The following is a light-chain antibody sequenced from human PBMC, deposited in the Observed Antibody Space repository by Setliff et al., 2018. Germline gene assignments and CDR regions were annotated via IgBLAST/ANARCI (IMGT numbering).Light chain of an antibody. V-gene: IGLV2-8*01. Sequence: QSVLTQPPSASGSPGQSVAISCTGTSRDVGGFNFVSWYQQHPGKAPKLIIYEVSKRPSGVPDRFSGSKSGNTASLTVSGLQTEDEADYYCSSYTNSATYVFGTGTKVTVL. J-gene: IGLJ1*01. CDR3: SSYTNSATYV. CDR1: SRDVGGFNF. CDR2: EVS.